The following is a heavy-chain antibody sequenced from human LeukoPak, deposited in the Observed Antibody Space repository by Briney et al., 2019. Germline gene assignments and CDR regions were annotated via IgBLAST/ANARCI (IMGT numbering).Heavy chain of an antibody. J-gene: IGHJ5*02. CDR3: ARYQVTWFDP. CDR1: GFTFSRYS. D-gene: IGHD2-2*01. CDR2: ISRSSSTI. V-gene: IGHV3-48*04. Sequence: PGGSLRLSCAASGFTFSRYSMNWVRQAPGKGLEWVSYISRSSSTIHYADSVKGRFTISRDNAKSSLFLQMNSLRAEDTAVYYCARYQVTWFDPWGQGTLVTVSS.